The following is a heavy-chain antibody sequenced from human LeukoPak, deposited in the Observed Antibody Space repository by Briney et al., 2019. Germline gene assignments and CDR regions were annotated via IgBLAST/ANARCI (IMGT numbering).Heavy chain of an antibody. CDR1: GFTFSTYA. J-gene: IGHJ3*02. V-gene: IGHV3-23*01. Sequence: GESLRLSCAASGFTFSTYAMNWVRQAPGKGLEWVSSIRSSGVDTYYADSVKGRFTISRDNSKNTLYLQMNSLRAEDTAVYYCANYVEESLDYYDSSGYYALAFDIWGQGTMVTVSS. CDR2: IRSSGVDT. D-gene: IGHD3-22*01. CDR3: ANYVEESLDYYDSSGYYALAFDI.